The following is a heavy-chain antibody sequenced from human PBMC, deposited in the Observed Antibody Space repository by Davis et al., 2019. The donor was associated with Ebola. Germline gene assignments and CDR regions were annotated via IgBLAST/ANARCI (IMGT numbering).Heavy chain of an antibody. CDR3: ARILLRDWGAFDY. V-gene: IGHV2-70*11. J-gene: IGHJ4*02. D-gene: IGHD3/OR15-3a*01. CDR2: LDCYDDK. CDR1: VFPLSTSGMS. Sequence: SGPPLAQLPQPLTLPRTFSVFPLSTSGMSVSWIRQHPGKALKWLARLDCYDDKYYRTSLKTRLTISKDTSKDQVVLTMTNMDPVDTATYYCARILLRDWGAFDYWGKGTLVTVSS.